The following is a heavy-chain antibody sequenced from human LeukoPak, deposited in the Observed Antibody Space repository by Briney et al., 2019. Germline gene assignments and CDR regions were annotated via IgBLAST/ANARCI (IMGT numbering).Heavy chain of an antibody. V-gene: IGHV3-30*04. CDR2: ISYDGSNK. CDR3: AKDLSRRRDYHYCGMDV. CDR1: EFTFSNYA. D-gene: IGHD2/OR15-2a*01. Sequence: PGGSLRLSCAASEFTFSNYAMHWVRQAPGKGLEWVAVISYDGSNKYYADSVKGRFTISRDNSKNTLYLQMNSLRAEDTAVYYCAKDLSRRRDYHYCGMDVWGQGTTVTVSS. J-gene: IGHJ6*02.